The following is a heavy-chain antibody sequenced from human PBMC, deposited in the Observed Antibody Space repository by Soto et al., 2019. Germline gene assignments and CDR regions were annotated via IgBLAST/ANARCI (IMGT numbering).Heavy chain of an antibody. CDR1: GYSFTIYW. Sequence: GESLNISCNGSGYSFTIYWISWVCQMPGKGLEWMGRIDPSDSYTNYSPSFQGHVTISADKSISTAYLQWSRLKASDTAMYYCARLSHYNYDMDVWGQGTTVTVSS. V-gene: IGHV5-10-1*01. CDR2: IDPSDSYT. J-gene: IGHJ6*02. CDR3: ARLSHYNYDMDV.